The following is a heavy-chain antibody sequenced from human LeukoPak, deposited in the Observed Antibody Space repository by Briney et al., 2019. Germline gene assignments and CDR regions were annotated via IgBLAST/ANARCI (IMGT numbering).Heavy chain of an antibody. Sequence: ESGPTLVKPTQTLTLTCTISGISLSTSGVGVGWIRQPPGKALEWLALIYLDDDKRYSPSLKSRLTITKDTSKNQVVLTMTNMDPVDTATYYCARTKASNYYDSSGYRDYWGQGTLVTVSS. V-gene: IGHV2-5*02. CDR1: GISLSTSGVG. D-gene: IGHD3-22*01. CDR3: ARTKASNYYDSSGYRDY. CDR2: IYLDDDK. J-gene: IGHJ4*02.